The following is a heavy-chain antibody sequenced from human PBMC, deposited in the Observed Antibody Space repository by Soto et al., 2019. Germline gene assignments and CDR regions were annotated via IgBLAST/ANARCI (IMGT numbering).Heavy chain of an antibody. CDR1: GFTFSSYG. Sequence: GGSLRLSCAASGFTFSSYGMHWVRQAPGKGLEWVAVISYDGSNKYYADSVKGRFTISRDNSKNTLYLQMNSLRAEDTAVYYCAKDGCSTSCYNYYYYGMDVWGQGTTVTVSS. CDR3: AKDGCSTSCYNYYYYGMDV. V-gene: IGHV3-30*18. CDR2: ISYDGSNK. D-gene: IGHD2-2*02. J-gene: IGHJ6*02.